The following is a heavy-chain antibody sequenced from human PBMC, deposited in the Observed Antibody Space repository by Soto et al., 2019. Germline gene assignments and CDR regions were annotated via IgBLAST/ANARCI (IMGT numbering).Heavy chain of an antibody. D-gene: IGHD3-3*01. CDR3: ARASHYDFWSGYYFDY. Sequence: PSETLSLTCTVSGGSISSGGYYWSWIRQHPGKGLEWIGYIYYSGSTYYNPSLKSRVTISVDTSKNQFSLKLSSVTAADTAVYYCARASHYDFWSGYYFDYWGQGTLVTVSS. V-gene: IGHV4-31*03. CDR2: IYYSGST. CDR1: GGSISSGGYY. J-gene: IGHJ4*02.